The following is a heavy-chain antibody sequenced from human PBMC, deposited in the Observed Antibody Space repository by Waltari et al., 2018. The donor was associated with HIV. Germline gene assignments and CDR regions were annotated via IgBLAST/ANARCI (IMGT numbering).Heavy chain of an antibody. V-gene: IGHV3-48*04. J-gene: IGHJ4*02. CDR3: ARDYCADCYSMLQY. Sequence: EVQLVESGGGLVQPGGSLRLSCAASVFTFSPYRMNWVRPAPGKGLEWVSYISSSSSTIYYADSVQGRFTISRDNAKNSLYLQMNSLRAEDTAVYYCARDYCADCYSMLQYWGQGTLVTVSS. CDR2: ISSSSSTI. CDR1: VFTFSPYR. D-gene: IGHD2-21*02.